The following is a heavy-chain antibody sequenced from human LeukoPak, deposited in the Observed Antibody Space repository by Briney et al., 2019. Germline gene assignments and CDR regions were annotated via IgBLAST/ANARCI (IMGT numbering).Heavy chain of an antibody. Sequence: GGSLRLSCAAYGFTFSSYAMHWDRQAPGKGLEWVAVISYDGSNKYYADSVKGRFTISRDNSKNTLYLQMNSLRAEDTAVYYCAKDLYSYGTHFDYWGQGTLVTVSS. CDR2: ISYDGSNK. J-gene: IGHJ4*02. D-gene: IGHD5-18*01. CDR1: GFTFSSYA. CDR3: AKDLYSYGTHFDY. V-gene: IGHV3-30*18.